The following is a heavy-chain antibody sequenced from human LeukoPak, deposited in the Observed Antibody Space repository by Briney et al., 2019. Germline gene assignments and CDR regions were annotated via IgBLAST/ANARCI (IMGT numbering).Heavy chain of an antibody. Sequence: GGSLRLSCAASGFTFSNAWMSWVRQAPGKGLEWVGRIKSKTDGGTTDYAAPVKGRFTIPRDDSNNTLYLQMNSLKTEDTAIYYCITDRGSGWPFDYWGQGTLVTVSS. V-gene: IGHV3-15*01. CDR3: ITDRGSGWPFDY. CDR2: IKSKTDGGTT. D-gene: IGHD6-19*01. CDR1: GFTFSNAW. J-gene: IGHJ4*02.